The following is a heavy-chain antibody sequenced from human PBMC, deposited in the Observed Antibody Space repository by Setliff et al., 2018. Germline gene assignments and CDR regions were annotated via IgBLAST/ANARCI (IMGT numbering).Heavy chain of an antibody. CDR3: ARAVAGNYYYYYYMDV. Sequence: ASVKVSCKASGYTFTSHYMHWVRQAPGLGLEWMGTINPSSGRTSYAQKFQGRVTMTRDTSTSTVYMDMNSLRAEDTAVYYCARAVAGNYYYYYYMDVWGKGTTVTVSS. CDR2: INPSSGRT. D-gene: IGHD6-19*01. V-gene: IGHV1-46*01. CDR1: GYTFTSHY. J-gene: IGHJ6*03.